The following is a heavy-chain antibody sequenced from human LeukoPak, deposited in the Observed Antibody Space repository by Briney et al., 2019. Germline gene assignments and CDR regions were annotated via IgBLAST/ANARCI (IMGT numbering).Heavy chain of an antibody. Sequence: GGSLRLSCAASGFTFSSYWMSWVRQAPGKGLEWVANIKQDGSEKYYVDSVEGRFTISRDNAKNSLYLQMNSLRAEDTAVYYCARDPGPGSFDYWGQGTLVTVSS. CDR1: GFTFSSYW. D-gene: IGHD1-14*01. CDR3: ARDPGPGSFDY. CDR2: IKQDGSEK. J-gene: IGHJ4*02. V-gene: IGHV3-7*01.